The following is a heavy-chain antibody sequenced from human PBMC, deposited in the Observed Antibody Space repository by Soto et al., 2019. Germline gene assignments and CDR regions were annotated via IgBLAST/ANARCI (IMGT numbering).Heavy chain of an antibody. CDR1: GFTFSSYG. J-gene: IGHJ4*02. Sequence: QVQLVESGGGVVQPGRSLRLSCAASGFTFSSYGMHWVRQAPGKGLEWVAVIWYDGSNKYYADSVKGRFTISRDNSKNTLYRQMNSLRAEDRVVYYCARDITVETTVTTDYWGQGTLVTVSS. D-gene: IGHD4-17*01. V-gene: IGHV3-33*01. CDR2: IWYDGSNK. CDR3: ARDITVETTVTTDY.